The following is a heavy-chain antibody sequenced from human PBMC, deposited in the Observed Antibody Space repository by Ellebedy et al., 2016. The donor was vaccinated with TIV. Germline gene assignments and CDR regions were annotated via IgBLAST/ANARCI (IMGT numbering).Heavy chain of an antibody. CDR1: GCTFNSYS. CDR3: AKRRGSNYGDHAFDV. J-gene: IGHJ3*01. Sequence: GESLNISCVASGCTFNSYSITWVRLAPGMGLECVSFIPGTVCNAYYADSVKGRFTISSDNSKNTVYLQMNSLRGEDTAVFYCAKRRGSNYGDHAFDVWGQGTVVSVSS. V-gene: IGHV3-23*01. D-gene: IGHD5-18*01. CDR2: IPGTVCNA.